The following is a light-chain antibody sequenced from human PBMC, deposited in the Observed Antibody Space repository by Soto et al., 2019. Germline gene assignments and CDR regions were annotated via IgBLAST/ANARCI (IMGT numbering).Light chain of an antibody. CDR2: EVS. Sequence: QSALTQPASVSGSPGQSITISCTGTSSDIGEYDYVSWYQHHPGKAPKLMIYEVSNRPSGVSNRFSGSKSGNTASLTISGLQAEDEDDYYCSSHTPRNTGVFGGGTKVTVL. CDR1: SSDIGEYDY. J-gene: IGLJ3*02. V-gene: IGLV2-14*01. CDR3: SSHTPRNTGV.